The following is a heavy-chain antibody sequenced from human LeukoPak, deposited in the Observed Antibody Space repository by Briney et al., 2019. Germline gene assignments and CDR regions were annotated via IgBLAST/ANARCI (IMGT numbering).Heavy chain of an antibody. CDR2: ISGSGDST. V-gene: IGHV3-23*01. D-gene: IGHD5/OR15-5a*01. J-gene: IGHJ4*01. CDR3: ARDATYYLRYGYFDC. Sequence: GGSLRLSCAVSGFTFTSYAISWVRQAPGKGLEWVSTISGSGDSTYYADSVKGRFTISRDNSKNTLYLQMNNLRPEDTAVYYCARDATYYLRYGYFDCWGHGTLVTVSS. CDR1: GFTFTSYA.